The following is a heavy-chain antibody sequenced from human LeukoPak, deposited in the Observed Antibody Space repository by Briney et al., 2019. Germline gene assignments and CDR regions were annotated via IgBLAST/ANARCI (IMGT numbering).Heavy chain of an antibody. D-gene: IGHD2/OR15-2a*01. V-gene: IGHV3-30*02. Sequence: PGGSLRLSCAASGFTFSRPDMHWVRQAPGKGLEWVAFIRYDGSIKYYGDSVKGRFTISRDNSRNTLYVQMNSLRAEDTAVYYCAKDHYSTLDFWGQGTLVTVSS. CDR3: AKDHYSTLDF. CDR1: GFTFSRPD. CDR2: IRYDGSIK. J-gene: IGHJ4*02.